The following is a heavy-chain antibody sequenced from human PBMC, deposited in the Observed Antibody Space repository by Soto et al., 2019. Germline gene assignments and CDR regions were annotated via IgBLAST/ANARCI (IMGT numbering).Heavy chain of an antibody. Sequence: ASVKVSCKASGYTFTSYYMHWVRQAPGQGLEWMGGIIPIFGTANYAQKLQGRVTMTTDTSTSTAYMELRSLRSDDTAVYYCARVKVDWFDPWGQGTLVTVSS. CDR1: GYTFTSYY. J-gene: IGHJ5*02. CDR3: ARVKVDWFDP. D-gene: IGHD2-15*01. V-gene: IGHV1-18*04. CDR2: IIPIFGTA.